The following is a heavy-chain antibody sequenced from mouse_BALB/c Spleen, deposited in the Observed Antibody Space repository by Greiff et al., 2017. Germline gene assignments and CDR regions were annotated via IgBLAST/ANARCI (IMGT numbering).Heavy chain of an antibody. J-gene: IGHJ2*01. Sequence: EVKVEESGPGLVKPSQSLSLTCTVTGYSITSDYAWNWIRQFPGNKLEWMGYISYSGSTSYNPSLKSRISITRDTSKNQFFLQLNSVTTEDTATYYCARGVFDYWGQGTTLTVSS. V-gene: IGHV3-2*02. CDR3: ARGVFDY. CDR2: ISYSGST. CDR1: GYSITSDYA.